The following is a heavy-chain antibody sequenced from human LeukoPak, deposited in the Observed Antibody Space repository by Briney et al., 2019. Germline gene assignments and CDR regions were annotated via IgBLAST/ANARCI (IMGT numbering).Heavy chain of an antibody. CDR1: GGSISSSSYY. V-gene: IGHV4-39*07. D-gene: IGHD5-12*01. Sequence: PSETLSLTCTVSGGSISSSSYYWGWIRQPPGKGLEWIGSIYYSGSTYYNPSLKSRVTISVDTSKNQFSLKLSSVTAADTAVYYCARVGYDPRMDGMDVWGQGTTVTVSS. CDR2: IYYSGST. CDR3: ARVGYDPRMDGMDV. J-gene: IGHJ6*02.